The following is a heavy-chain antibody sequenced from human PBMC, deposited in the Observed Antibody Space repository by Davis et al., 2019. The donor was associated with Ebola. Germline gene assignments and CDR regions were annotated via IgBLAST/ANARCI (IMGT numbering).Heavy chain of an antibody. V-gene: IGHV4-59*01. J-gene: IGHJ5*02. Sequence: SETLSLTCTVSGGSISSYYWSWIRQPPGKGLEWIGYIYYSGSTNYNPSLKSRVTISVDTSKNQFSLKLSSVTAEDTAVYYCAREERTAYRLASWFDPWGQGTLVTVSS. CDR1: GGSISSYY. D-gene: IGHD3-3*02. CDR2: IYYSGST. CDR3: AREERTAYRLASWFDP.